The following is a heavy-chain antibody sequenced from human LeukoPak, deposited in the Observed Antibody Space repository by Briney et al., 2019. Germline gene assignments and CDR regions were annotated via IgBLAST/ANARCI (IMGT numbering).Heavy chain of an antibody. Sequence: PSETLSLTCTVSGGSISSSSYYWGWIRQPPGKGLEWIGSIYYSGSTYYNPSLKSRVTISVDTSKNQFSLKLSSVTAADTAVYYCARAHNGGVDGYYYVYFDYWGQGTLVTVSS. CDR1: GGSISSSSYY. D-gene: IGHD3-22*01. CDR3: ARAHNGGVDGYYYVYFDY. V-gene: IGHV4-39*07. CDR2: IYYSGST. J-gene: IGHJ4*02.